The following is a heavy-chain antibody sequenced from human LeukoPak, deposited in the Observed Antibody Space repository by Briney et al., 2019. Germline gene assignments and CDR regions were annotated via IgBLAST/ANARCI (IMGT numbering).Heavy chain of an antibody. CDR2: INPNSGGT. V-gene: IGHV1-2*02. J-gene: IGHJ6*03. CDR1: GYTFTGYY. CDR3: ARSPLTGDLYYYYMDV. Sequence: GASVKVSCKASGYTFTGYYMHWVRQAPGQGLEWMGWINPNSGGTNYAQKFQGRVTMTRDTSISTAYMELSRLRSDDTAVYYCARSPLTGDLYYYYMDVWGKGTTVTVSS. D-gene: IGHD7-27*01.